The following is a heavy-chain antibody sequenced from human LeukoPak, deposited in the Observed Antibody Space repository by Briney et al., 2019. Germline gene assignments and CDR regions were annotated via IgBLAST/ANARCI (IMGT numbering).Heavy chain of an antibody. CDR1: GGSISSSSYY. CDR2: IYYSGST. V-gene: IGHV4-39*07. Sequence: SETLSLTCTVSGGSISSSSYYWGWIRQPPGKGLEWIGSIYYSGSTYYNPSLKSRVTISVDTSKNQFSLKLSSVTAADTAVYYCASRRVAAAGTADHWYFDLWGRGTLVTVSS. J-gene: IGHJ2*01. CDR3: ASRRVAAAGTADHWYFDL. D-gene: IGHD6-13*01.